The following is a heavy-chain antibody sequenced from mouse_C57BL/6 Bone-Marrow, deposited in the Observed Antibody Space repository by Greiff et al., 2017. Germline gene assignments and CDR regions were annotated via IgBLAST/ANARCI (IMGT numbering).Heavy chain of an antibody. CDR2: INPGSGGT. V-gene: IGHV1-54*01. D-gene: IGHD1-1*01. CDR1: GYAFTNYL. Sequence: QVQLQQSGAELVRPGTSVKVSCKASGYAFTNYLIEWVKQRPGQGLEWIGVINPGSGGTNYNEKLKGKATLTADKSSSTAYMQLSSLTSEDSAVYFGARFYYYGSSLFDYWGQGTTLTVSS. CDR3: ARFYYYGSSLFDY. J-gene: IGHJ2*01.